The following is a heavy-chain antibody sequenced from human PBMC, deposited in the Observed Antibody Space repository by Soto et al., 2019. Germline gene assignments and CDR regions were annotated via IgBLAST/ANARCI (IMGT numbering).Heavy chain of an antibody. J-gene: IGHJ4*02. Sequence: PGGTLRLSCAASGFSLSSYGMHWVRQAPGKGLEWVAVISYDGSNKYYADSVKGRFTISRDNSKNTLYLQMNSLRAEDTAVYYFAILYQLCDIDYWGQGTLGTVSS. D-gene: IGHD2-2*01. CDR2: ISYDGSNK. V-gene: IGHV3-30*03. CDR3: AILYQLCDIDY. CDR1: GFSLSSYG.